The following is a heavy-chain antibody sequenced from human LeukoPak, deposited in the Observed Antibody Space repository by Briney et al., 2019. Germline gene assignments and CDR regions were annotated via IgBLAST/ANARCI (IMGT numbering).Heavy chain of an antibody. D-gene: IGHD3-22*01. CDR2: INWNGGST. J-gene: IGHJ4*02. V-gene: IGHV3-20*04. Sequence: PGGSLRLSCAASGFTFDDYGMSWVRQAPGKGLERVSGINWNGGSTGYADSVKGRFTISRDNAKNSLYLQMNSLRAEDTALYYCASSGYTNYYDNRYYFDYWGQGTLVTVSS. CDR1: GFTFDDYG. CDR3: ASSGYTNYYDNRYYFDY.